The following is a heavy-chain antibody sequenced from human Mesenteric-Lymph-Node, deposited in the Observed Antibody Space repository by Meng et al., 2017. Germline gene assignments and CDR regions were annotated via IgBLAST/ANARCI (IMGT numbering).Heavy chain of an antibody. V-gene: IGHV3-30*01. CDR2: ISYDGSNK. CDR3: ARDQAVVTDIPKYYFDY. Sequence: GESLKISCAASGFTFSSYAMHWVRQAPGKGLEWVAVISYDGSNKYYADSVKGRFTISRDNSKNTLYLQMNSLRAEDTAVYYCARDQAVVTDIPKYYFDYWGQGTLVTVPS. D-gene: IGHD4-23*01. CDR1: GFTFSSYA. J-gene: IGHJ4*02.